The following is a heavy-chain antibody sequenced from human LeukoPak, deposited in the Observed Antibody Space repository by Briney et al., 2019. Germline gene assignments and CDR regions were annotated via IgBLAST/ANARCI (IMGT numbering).Heavy chain of an antibody. Sequence: ASVKVSCKASGYTFSSYGISWVRQAPGQGLEWMGWISAYNGNTNYAQKLQGRVTMTTDTSTSTAYMELRSLRSDDTAVYYCARGRYSSGWHGIPFYYYMDVWGKGTTVTISS. V-gene: IGHV1-18*01. CDR3: ARGRYSSGWHGIPFYYYMDV. D-gene: IGHD6-19*01. CDR1: GYTFSSYG. J-gene: IGHJ6*03. CDR2: ISAYNGNT.